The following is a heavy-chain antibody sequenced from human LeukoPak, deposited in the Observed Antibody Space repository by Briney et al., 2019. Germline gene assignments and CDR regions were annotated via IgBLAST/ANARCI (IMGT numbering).Heavy chain of an antibody. CDR3: ARSYDFWSGKTTFDP. Sequence: PSETLSLTCTVSGGSISSYYWSWIRQPPGKGLEWIGYIYYSGSTNYNPSLKSRVTISVDTSKNQFSLKLSSVTAADTAVYYCARSYDFWSGKTTFDPWGQGTLVTVSS. J-gene: IGHJ5*02. CDR2: IYYSGST. CDR1: GGSISSYY. V-gene: IGHV4-59*08. D-gene: IGHD3-3*01.